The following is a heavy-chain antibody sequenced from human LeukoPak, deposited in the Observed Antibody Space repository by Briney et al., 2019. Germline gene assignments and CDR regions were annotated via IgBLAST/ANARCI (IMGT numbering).Heavy chain of an antibody. CDR2: IIPILGEP. J-gene: IGHJ4*02. D-gene: IGHD3-10*01. CDR3: ARKGGLGTYGIFDY. V-gene: IGHV1-69*02. CDR1: GGTFSSYT. Sequence: SVKVSCKASGGTFSSYTISWVRQAPGQGLDWMGRIIPILGEPDYAQKFQGRVTITADMSTSTAYMELSSLRSEDMAVYYCARKGGLGTYGIFDYWGQGTLVTVSS.